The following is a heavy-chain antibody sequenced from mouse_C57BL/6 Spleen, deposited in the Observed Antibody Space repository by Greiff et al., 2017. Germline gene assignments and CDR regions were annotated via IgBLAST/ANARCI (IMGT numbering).Heavy chain of an antibody. D-gene: IGHD5-1*01. CDR2: ISSGSSTI. Sequence: EVQGVESGGGLVKPGGSLKLSCAASGFTFSDYGMHWVRQAPEKGLEWVAYISSGSSTIYYAGTMKGRFTISRDNAKNTLFLQMTSLRSEDTAMYYCAKKYLYAMDYWGQGTSVTVSS. J-gene: IGHJ4*01. CDR1: GFTFSDYG. V-gene: IGHV5-17*01. CDR3: AKKYLYAMDY.